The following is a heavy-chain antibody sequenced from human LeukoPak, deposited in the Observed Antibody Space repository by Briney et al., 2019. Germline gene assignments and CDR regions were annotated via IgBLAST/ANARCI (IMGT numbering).Heavy chain of an antibody. Sequence: PSETLSLTCTVSGGSISSYYWSWIRQPPGKGLEWIGYIYYSGSTNYNPSLRSRVTISVDTSKNQFSLKLTSVTAADTAMYYCARAGYTISYYSLGEWGQGTLVTVSS. V-gene: IGHV4-59*12. J-gene: IGHJ4*02. CDR2: IYYSGST. D-gene: IGHD1-26*01. CDR1: GGSISSYY. CDR3: ARAGYTISYYSLGE.